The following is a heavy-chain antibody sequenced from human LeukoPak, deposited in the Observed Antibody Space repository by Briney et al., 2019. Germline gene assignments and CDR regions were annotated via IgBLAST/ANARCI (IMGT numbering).Heavy chain of an antibody. CDR1: GYTFTSYA. Sequence: GASVKVSCKASGYTFTSYAMHWVRQAPGQRLEWMGWINTGNGDTKYSQQFQGRVTITRDSSATTAYMELSSLRSEDTSVYFCARNMDDSGTPGYWGQGTLVTVSS. CDR3: ARNMDDSGTPGY. D-gene: IGHD3-10*01. J-gene: IGHJ4*02. CDR2: INTGNGDT. V-gene: IGHV1-3*04.